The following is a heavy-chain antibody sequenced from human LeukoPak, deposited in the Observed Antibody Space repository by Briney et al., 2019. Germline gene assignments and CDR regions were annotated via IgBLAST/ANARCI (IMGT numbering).Heavy chain of an antibody. D-gene: IGHD3-3*01. Sequence: SETLSLTCAVYGGSFSGYYWSWIRQPPGKGLEWIGEINHSGSTNYNPSLKSRVTISVDTSKNQFSLKLSSVTAADTAVYYCASTPNRITTFGVAIDRRNWFDPWGQGTLVTVSS. CDR1: GGSFSGYY. CDR3: ASTPNRITTFGVAIDRRNWFDP. V-gene: IGHV4-34*01. CDR2: INHSGST. J-gene: IGHJ5*02.